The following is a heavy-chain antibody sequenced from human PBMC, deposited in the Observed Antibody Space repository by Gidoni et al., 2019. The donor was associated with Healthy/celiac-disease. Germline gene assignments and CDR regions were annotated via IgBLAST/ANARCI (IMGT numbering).Heavy chain of an antibody. V-gene: IGHV1-69*01. Sequence: QLQLVHSGAAVKKPGSSVKVSCKASGGTFTSSAISWVRQAPGHGLEWMGGIIPIFGTANYVQKFQGRVTITADESTSTAYMELSSLRSEDTAVYYCARVYYYDSSGYSMFRGPHYFDYWGQGTLVTVSS. J-gene: IGHJ4*02. D-gene: IGHD3-22*01. CDR1: GGTFTSSA. CDR2: IIPIFGTA. CDR3: ARVYYYDSSGYSMFRGPHYFDY.